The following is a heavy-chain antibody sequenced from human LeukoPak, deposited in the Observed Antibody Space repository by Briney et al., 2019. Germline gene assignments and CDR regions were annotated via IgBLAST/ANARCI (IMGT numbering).Heavy chain of an antibody. CDR1: GYTFTGYY. Sequence: ASVKVSCKASGYTFTGYYMHWVRQAPGQGLEWMGIINPSGGSTSYAQKFQGRVTMTRDTSTSTVYMELSSLRSEDTAVYYCARGLYDIVVVVAARSYYFDYWGQGTLVTVSS. J-gene: IGHJ4*02. CDR3: ARGLYDIVVVVAARSYYFDY. D-gene: IGHD2-15*01. V-gene: IGHV1-46*01. CDR2: INPSGGST.